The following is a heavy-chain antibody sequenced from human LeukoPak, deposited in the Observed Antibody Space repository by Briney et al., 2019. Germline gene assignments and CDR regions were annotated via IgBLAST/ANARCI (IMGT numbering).Heavy chain of an antibody. CDR2: ISSSSSYI. V-gene: IGHV3-21*01. J-gene: IGHJ5*02. CDR1: GFTVSSNE. D-gene: IGHD5-18*01. Sequence: MPGGSLRLSCAASGFTVSSNEMNWVRQAPGKGLEWVSSISSSSSYIYYADSVKGRFTISRDNAKNSLYLQMNSLRAEDTAVYYCARDRQLWLEDWFDPWGQGTLVTISS. CDR3: ARDRQLWLEDWFDP.